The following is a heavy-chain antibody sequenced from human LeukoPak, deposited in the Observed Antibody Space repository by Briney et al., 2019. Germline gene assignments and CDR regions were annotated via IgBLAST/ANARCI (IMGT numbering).Heavy chain of an antibody. V-gene: IGHV3-48*02. CDR2: ISSSSSAI. D-gene: IGHD1-26*01. Sequence: GGSLRLSCATSGFTFSSYSMHWVRRARGKGLEWVSYISSSSSAIKYADSVKGRFTISRDNAKNSLYLQMNSLRDKDTAVYYCARDLYYGFDYWGQGTLVSVSS. CDR1: GFTFSSYS. J-gene: IGHJ4*02. CDR3: ARDLYYGFDY.